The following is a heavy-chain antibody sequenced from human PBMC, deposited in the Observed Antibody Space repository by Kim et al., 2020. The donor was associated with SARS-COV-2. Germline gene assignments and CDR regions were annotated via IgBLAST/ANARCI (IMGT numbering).Heavy chain of an antibody. V-gene: IGHV1-69*13. D-gene: IGHD3-10*01. CDR1: GGTFSSYA. CDR2: IIPIFGTA. J-gene: IGHJ3*02. CDR3: ARSMVRGVIIHHAFDI. Sequence: SVKVSCKASGGTFSSYAISWVRQAPGQGLEWMGGIIPIFGTANYAQKFQGRVTITADESTSTAYMELSSLRSEDRAVYYSARSMVRGVIIHHAFDIWGQGTLVTVSS.